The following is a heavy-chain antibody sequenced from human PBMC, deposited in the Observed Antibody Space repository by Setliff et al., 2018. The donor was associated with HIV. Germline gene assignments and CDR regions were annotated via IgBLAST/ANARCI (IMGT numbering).Heavy chain of an antibody. Sequence: GGSLRLSCAASGFTFDDYGMSWVRQAPGKGLEWVSGINWNGGSTGYADSVKGRFTISRDNAKNSLYLQMNSLRAEDTALYYCARAPGYFDSSGYYYGYDYYYMDVWGKGTTVTVSS. CDR2: INWNGGST. J-gene: IGHJ6*03. CDR3: ARAPGYFDSSGYYYGYDYYYMDV. D-gene: IGHD3-22*01. V-gene: IGHV3-20*04. CDR1: GFTFDDYG.